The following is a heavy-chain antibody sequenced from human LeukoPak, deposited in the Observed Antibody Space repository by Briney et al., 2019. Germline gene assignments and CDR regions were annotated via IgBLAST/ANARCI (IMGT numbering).Heavy chain of an antibody. D-gene: IGHD5-18*01. CDR1: GFTFSSYG. V-gene: IGHV3-33*01. CDR3: ARGFRDTAMFLDY. J-gene: IGHJ4*02. CDR2: IWYDGSNK. Sequence: QVQLVESGGGVVQPGRSLRLSCAASGFTFSSYGMHWVRQAPGKGLEWVAVIWYDGSNKYYADSVKGRFTISRDNSKNTLYLQMNSLRAEDTAVYYCARGFRDTAMFLDYWGQGTLVTVSS.